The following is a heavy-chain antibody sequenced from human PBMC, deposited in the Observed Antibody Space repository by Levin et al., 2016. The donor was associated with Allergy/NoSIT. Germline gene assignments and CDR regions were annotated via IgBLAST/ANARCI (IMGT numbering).Heavy chain of an antibody. CDR1: GGSISSYY. Sequence: SETLSLTCTVSGGSISSYYWSWIRQPPGKGLEWIGYIYYSGSTNYNPSLKSRVTISVDTSKNQFSLKLSSVTAADTAVYYCARGGLYYDSLVGYFDYWGQGTLVTVSS. CDR3: ARGGLYYDSLVGYFDY. J-gene: IGHJ4*02. CDR2: IYYSGST. D-gene: IGHD3-22*01. V-gene: IGHV4-59*12.